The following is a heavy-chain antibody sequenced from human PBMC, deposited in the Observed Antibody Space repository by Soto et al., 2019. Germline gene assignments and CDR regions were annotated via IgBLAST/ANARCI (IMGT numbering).Heavy chain of an antibody. CDR1: GFSLRNARMG. CDR3: ARMLAVNYYYSYVDV. D-gene: IGHD3-22*01. J-gene: IGHJ6*03. Sequence: QVTLKESGPVLVKPTETLTLTCTVSGFSLRNARMGVSWIRQPPGKALEWLAHILSSDEKSYNTSLKGRVTLSTDTSKSQVVLTMTYVHPVDTATYFCARMLAVNYYYSYVDVWGEGTTVTVAS. CDR2: ILSSDEK. V-gene: IGHV2-26*01.